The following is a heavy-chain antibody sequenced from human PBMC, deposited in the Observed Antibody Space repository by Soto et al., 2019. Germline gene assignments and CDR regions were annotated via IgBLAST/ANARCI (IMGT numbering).Heavy chain of an antibody. CDR2: ISGSSSNI. Sequence: GGSLRLSCAASGFRFSDYSMNWVRQAPGRGLEWVAVISGSSSNIFYAESVTGRFTISRDNSKNTLYLQMNSLRAEDTAVYYCAKAEVRGARHDYWGQGTLVTVSS. CDR1: GFRFSDYS. J-gene: IGHJ4*02. D-gene: IGHD3-10*01. V-gene: IGHV3-48*01. CDR3: AKAEVRGARHDY.